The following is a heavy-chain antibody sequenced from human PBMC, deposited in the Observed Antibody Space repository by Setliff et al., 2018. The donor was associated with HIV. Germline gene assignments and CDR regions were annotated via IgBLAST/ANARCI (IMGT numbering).Heavy chain of an antibody. Sequence: LRLSCVGSGFPFSKYSLHWVRQAPDKGPQWVAVLSYDGRSKYYAESVKGRFTISRDNWKNTVYLEMNRLRPDDTAMYFCAAGGVRGVIWGWGQGTLVTVSS. J-gene: IGHJ4*02. CDR2: LSYDGRSK. CDR3: AAGGVRGVIWG. CDR1: GFPFSKYS. D-gene: IGHD3-10*02. V-gene: IGHV3-30*04.